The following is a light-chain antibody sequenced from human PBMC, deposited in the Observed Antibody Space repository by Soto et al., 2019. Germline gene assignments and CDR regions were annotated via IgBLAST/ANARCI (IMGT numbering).Light chain of an antibody. CDR1: QTILLSSNKRHT. V-gene: IGKV4-1*01. J-gene: IGKJ2*01. CDR3: QQYYSIPYT. CDR2: WAS. Sequence: DIVMTQSPDSLAVSLGERVTINCKSSQTILLSSNKRHTLTWYQQKPGQPPRLLIYWASDREPGVPDRFSGSGSGTDFTLTISSLQAEDVAVYYCQQYYSIPYTFGQGTRLEIK.